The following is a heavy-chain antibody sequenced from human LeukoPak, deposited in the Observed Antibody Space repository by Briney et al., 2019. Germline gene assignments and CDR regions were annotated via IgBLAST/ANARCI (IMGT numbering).Heavy chain of an antibody. J-gene: IGHJ4*02. CDR1: GFTFSTYR. CDR3: AKGESSSWFD. V-gene: IGHV3-74*01. Sequence: GGSLRLSCAASGFTFSTYRMHWVRQGPGKGLVWVSGMNRDGSSTVYADSVKGRFTISRDNAKNTLYLQMNRLRAEDTAVYYCAKGESSSWFDWGQGTLVSVSS. CDR2: MNRDGSST. D-gene: IGHD6-13*01.